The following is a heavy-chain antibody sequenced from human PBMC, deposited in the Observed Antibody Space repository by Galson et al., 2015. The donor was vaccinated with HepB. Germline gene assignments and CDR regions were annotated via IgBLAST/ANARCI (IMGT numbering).Heavy chain of an antibody. J-gene: IGHJ6*03. CDR3: AKVGSFWSGYLAGYYYMDV. CDR2: ISGSGGST. Sequence: LTLSCAASGFTFSSYAMSWVRHAPGKGLEWVSAISGSGGSTYYADSVKGRFTISRDNSKNTLYLQMNSLRAEDTAVYYCAKVGSFWSGYLAGYYYMDVWGKGTTVTVSS. V-gene: IGHV3-23*01. CDR1: GFTFSSYA. D-gene: IGHD3-3*01.